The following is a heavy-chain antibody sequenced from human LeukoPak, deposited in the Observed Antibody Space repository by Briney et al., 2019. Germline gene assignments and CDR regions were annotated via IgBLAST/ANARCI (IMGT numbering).Heavy chain of an antibody. D-gene: IGHD3-3*01. J-gene: IGHJ4*02. CDR3: ASRGYDFWSGYYTGIFDY. CDR2: INHSGST. Sequence: PSETLSLTCAVYGGSFSGYYWSWIPQPPGKGLEWIGEINHSGSTNYNPSLKSRVTISVDTSKNQFSLKLSSVTAADTAVYYCASRGYDFWSGYYTGIFDYWGQGTLVTVCS. CDR1: GGSFSGYY. V-gene: IGHV4-34*01.